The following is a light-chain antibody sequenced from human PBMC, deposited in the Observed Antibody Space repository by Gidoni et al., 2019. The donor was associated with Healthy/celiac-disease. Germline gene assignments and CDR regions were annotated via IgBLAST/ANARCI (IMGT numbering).Light chain of an antibody. Sequence: DIVMTQSPLSLPVTPGEPASISCRSSQSLLHSNGYNYLDWYLQKPGQSPQLLIYLGSNRASGVPDRFSGSGSGTDFTLKISRVEAEDVGVYYCMQDLQSRTFGPGTKVDIK. CDR2: LGS. CDR3: MQDLQSRT. CDR1: QSLLHSNGYNY. V-gene: IGKV2-28*01. J-gene: IGKJ3*01.